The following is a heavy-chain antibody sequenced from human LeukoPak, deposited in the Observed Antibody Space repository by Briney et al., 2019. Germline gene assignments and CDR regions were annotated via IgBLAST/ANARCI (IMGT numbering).Heavy chain of an antibody. J-gene: IGHJ4*02. V-gene: IGHV3-33*01. Sequence: GGSLRLSCAASGFTFSRYGMHWVRQAPGKGLEWVAVILFEGSVKYYADSVKGRFTISRDNSKNTLYLQMNSLRAEDTAVYYCASTGDVDTAMGLDYWGQGTLVTASS. CDR1: GFTFSRYG. D-gene: IGHD5-18*01. CDR2: ILFEGSVK. CDR3: ASTGDVDTAMGLDY.